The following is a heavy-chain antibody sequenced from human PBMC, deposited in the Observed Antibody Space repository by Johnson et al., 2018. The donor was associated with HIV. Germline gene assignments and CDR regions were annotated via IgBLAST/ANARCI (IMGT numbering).Heavy chain of an antibody. Sequence: QVLLVESGGGVVQPGRSLRLSCVASGFTFSSYGIHWVRQAPGKGLEWVAIISYDGSNKYYADSVKGRFTISRDNSKNTLYLQMNSLRAEDTAVYYCAKGKHIVATTDAFDIWGQGTMVTVSS. CDR3: AKGKHIVATTDAFDI. CDR1: GFTFSSYG. V-gene: IGHV3-30*18. J-gene: IGHJ3*02. D-gene: IGHD5-12*01. CDR2: ISYDGSNK.